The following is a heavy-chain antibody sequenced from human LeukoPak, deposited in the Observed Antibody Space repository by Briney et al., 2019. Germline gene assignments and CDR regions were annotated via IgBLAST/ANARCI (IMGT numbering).Heavy chain of an antibody. D-gene: IGHD3-9*01. Sequence: PSETLSLTCTVSGGSVSSGVYYWSWVRQPPGKGLEWIGYISYRGTNNYSPSLRSRVTISADTSENQFSLKLASVTAADTAIYYCAIEHDWGDFDYWGPGTLVTVSS. CDR2: ISYRGTN. J-gene: IGHJ4*02. V-gene: IGHV4-61*08. CDR3: AIEHDWGDFDY. CDR1: GGSVSSGVYY.